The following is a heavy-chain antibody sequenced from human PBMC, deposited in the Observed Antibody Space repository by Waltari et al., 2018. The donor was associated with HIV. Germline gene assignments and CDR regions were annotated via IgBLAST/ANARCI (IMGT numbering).Heavy chain of an antibody. Sequence: QITLKESGPTLVKPTQTLTLTCTFSGFSLSTSGVGVGWIRKPPGKALESLALIYWDDDKRYSPSLKSMLTITKDTSKHQVVLTMTNMDPVDTATYYCAHMPSGDYVYDYWGQGTLVTVSP. CDR1: GFSLSTSGVG. J-gene: IGHJ4*02. CDR2: IYWDDDK. D-gene: IGHD4-17*01. CDR3: AHMPSGDYVYDY. V-gene: IGHV2-5*02.